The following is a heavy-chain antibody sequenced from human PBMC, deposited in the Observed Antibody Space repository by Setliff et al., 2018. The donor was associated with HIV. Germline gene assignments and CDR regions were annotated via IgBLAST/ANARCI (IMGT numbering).Heavy chain of an antibody. J-gene: IGHJ5*02. CDR3: ARHHYSNWFDP. Sequence: SETLSLTCTVSGGSISNYYWSWIRQPPGKGLEWIGYIYTSGSTNYNPSLKSRVTISVDTSKNQSSLKLSSVTAADTAVYYCARHHYSNWFDPWGQGTLVTVSS. CDR2: IYTSGST. D-gene: IGHD2-15*01. V-gene: IGHV4-4*09. CDR1: GGSISNYY.